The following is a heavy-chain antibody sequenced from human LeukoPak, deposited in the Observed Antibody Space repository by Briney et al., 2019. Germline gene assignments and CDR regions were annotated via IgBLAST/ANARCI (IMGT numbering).Heavy chain of an antibody. Sequence: GGSLRLSCAASGFTFSSYVMHWVRQAPGKGLEWVAVISYDGDNKYYADSVKGRFTISRDNSKNTLYLQMNSLKAEDTAVYNCARGKTLWFGESDFDSWGQGTLVTVSS. CDR3: ARGKTLWFGESDFDS. V-gene: IGHV3-30-3*01. CDR2: ISYDGDNK. J-gene: IGHJ4*02. CDR1: GFTFSSYV. D-gene: IGHD3-10*01.